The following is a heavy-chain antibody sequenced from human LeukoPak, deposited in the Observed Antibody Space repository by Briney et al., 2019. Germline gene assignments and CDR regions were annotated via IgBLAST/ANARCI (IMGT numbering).Heavy chain of an antibody. J-gene: IGHJ4*02. CDR3: AGAEGSYYVFSYFDY. Sequence: RASVKVSCKASGYTFTGYYMHWVRQAPGQGLEWMGWINPNSGGTNYAQKFQGRVTMTRDTSISTAYMELSRLRSDDTAVYYCAGAEGSYYVFSYFDYWGQGTLVTVSS. D-gene: IGHD1-26*01. CDR1: GYTFTGYY. V-gene: IGHV1-2*02. CDR2: INPNSGGT.